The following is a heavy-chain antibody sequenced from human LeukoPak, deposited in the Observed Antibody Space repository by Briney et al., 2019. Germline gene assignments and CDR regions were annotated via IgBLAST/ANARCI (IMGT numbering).Heavy chain of an antibody. J-gene: IGHJ4*02. D-gene: IGHD3-9*01. CDR1: GYTFTNYY. V-gene: IGHV1-69*04. Sequence: SVKVSCKASGYTFTNYYMHWVRQAPGQGLEWMGRIIPILGIANYAQKFQGRVTITADKSTSTAYMELSSLRSEDTAVYYCARDAGDDILTGYYMFDYWGQGTLVTVSS. CDR2: IIPILGIA. CDR3: ARDAGDDILTGYYMFDY.